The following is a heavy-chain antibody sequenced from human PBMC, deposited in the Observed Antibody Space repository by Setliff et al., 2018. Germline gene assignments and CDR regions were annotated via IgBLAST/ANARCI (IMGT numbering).Heavy chain of an antibody. J-gene: IGHJ3*02. D-gene: IGHD1-26*01. CDR2: NSV. V-gene: IGHV1-18*01. CDR3: ARVGPLTDDAFDI. Sequence: GASVKVSCKTSGYSFINYGINWVRQAPGQGLEWMGWNSVYARKFQGRVTMTIDTPTTTAYMELSSLKASDTAIYYCARVGPLTDDAFDIWGQGTMVTVSS. CDR1: GYSFINYG.